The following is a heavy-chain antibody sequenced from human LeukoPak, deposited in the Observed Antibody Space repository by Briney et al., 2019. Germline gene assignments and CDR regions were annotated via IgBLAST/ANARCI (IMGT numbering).Heavy chain of an antibody. Sequence: GGSLRLSCAASGFTFNIYEFNWVRQAPGKGLEWVSYISTSDSTIYYADSVKGRFTISRDNAKNSLYLQMNNLRLEDTAIYYCARGDWWATTIVDLWGQGTLVTVSS. CDR1: GFTFNIYE. J-gene: IGHJ5*02. V-gene: IGHV3-48*03. CDR3: ARGDWWATTIVDL. CDR2: ISTSDSTI. D-gene: IGHD1-26*01.